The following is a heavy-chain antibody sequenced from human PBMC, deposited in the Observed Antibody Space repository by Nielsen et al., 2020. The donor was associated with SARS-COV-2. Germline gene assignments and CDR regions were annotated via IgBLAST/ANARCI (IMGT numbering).Heavy chain of an antibody. CDR2: IYYSGST. J-gene: IGHJ4*02. CDR3: ARCADGDFDY. D-gene: IGHD5-24*01. Sequence: SETLSLTCTVSGGSISSYYWSWIRQPPGKGLEWIGYIYYSGSTNYNPSLKSRVTISVDTSKNQSSLKLSSVTAADTAVYYCARCADGDFDYWGQGTLVTVSS. V-gene: IGHV4-59*01. CDR1: GGSISSYY.